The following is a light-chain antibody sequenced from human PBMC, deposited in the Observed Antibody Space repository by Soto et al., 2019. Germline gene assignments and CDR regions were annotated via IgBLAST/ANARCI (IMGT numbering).Light chain of an antibody. V-gene: IGKV3-15*01. Sequence: DIVMTQSPATLSVSPGERATLSCRASQTISSNLAWYQQKPGQTPRLLIYGASTRAAGIPARFSGSGSGTDFTLTITSLQSEDFAVYYCQQYNNWPPFTFGPGTGWIS. CDR1: QTISSN. CDR2: GAS. CDR3: QQYNNWPPFT. J-gene: IGKJ3*01.